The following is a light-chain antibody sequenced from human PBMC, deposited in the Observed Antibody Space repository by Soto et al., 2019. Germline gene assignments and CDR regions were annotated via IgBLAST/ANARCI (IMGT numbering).Light chain of an antibody. V-gene: IGLV1-40*01. Sequence: QSVLTQPPSVSGVPGQRVTISCTGSSSNNGAGYEVNWYQHLPGAAPKLLIYGNTNRPSGVPDRFSGSKSGTSASLAITGLQAEDEADYYCQSYDSSLSALYVFGTGTKVTV. J-gene: IGLJ1*01. CDR1: SSNNGAGYE. CDR2: GNT. CDR3: QSYDSSLSALYV.